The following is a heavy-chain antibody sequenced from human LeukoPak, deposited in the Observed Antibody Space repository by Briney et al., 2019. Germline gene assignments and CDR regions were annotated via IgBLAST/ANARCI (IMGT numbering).Heavy chain of an antibody. V-gene: IGHV3-33*01. CDR3: ATNPWGSSGWYSGLLADY. CDR1: GFTFSSYG. CDR2: IWYDGSNK. D-gene: IGHD6-19*01. J-gene: IGHJ4*02. Sequence: PGRSLRLSCAASGFTFSSYGMHWVRQAPGKGLEWVAVIWYDGSNKYYADSVKGRFTISRDNSKNTLYLKMNSLRAEDTAVYYCATNPWGSSGWYSGLLADYWGQGTLVTVSS.